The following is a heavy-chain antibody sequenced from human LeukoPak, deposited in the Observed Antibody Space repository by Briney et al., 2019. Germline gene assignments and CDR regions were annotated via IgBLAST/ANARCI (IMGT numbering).Heavy chain of an antibody. CDR3: ANGYCTNGVCYPYYYYYMDV. CDR1: GFTFSSYG. CDR2: ISYDGSNK. D-gene: IGHD2-8*01. J-gene: IGHJ6*03. Sequence: GGSLRLSCAASGFTFSSYGMHWVRQAPGKGLEWVAVISYDGSNKYYADSVKGRFTISRDNSKNTLYLQMSSLRAEDTAVYYCANGYCTNGVCYPYYYYYMDVWGKGTTVTVSS. V-gene: IGHV3-30*18.